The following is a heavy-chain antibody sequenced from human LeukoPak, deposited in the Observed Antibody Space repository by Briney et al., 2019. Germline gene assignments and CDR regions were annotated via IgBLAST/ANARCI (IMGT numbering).Heavy chain of an antibody. Sequence: GGSLRLTCVVSGVSSSNYAMGWVRQAPGKGLEWVSSITSNGNDTFYAVSVKGRFTTSRDNSRDTVFLQMNSLRADDTAVYYCALDWGFDYWGQGTLVTVSS. CDR3: ALDWGFDY. CDR1: GVSSSNYA. D-gene: IGHD3-3*01. CDR2: ITSNGNDT. J-gene: IGHJ4*02. V-gene: IGHV3-23*01.